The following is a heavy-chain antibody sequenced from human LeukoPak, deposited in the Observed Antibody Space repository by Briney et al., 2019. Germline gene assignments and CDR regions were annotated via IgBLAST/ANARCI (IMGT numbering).Heavy chain of an antibody. CDR2: IYYSGST. V-gene: IGHV4-39*07. J-gene: IGHJ4*02. Sequence: TPSETLSLTCTVSGGSISSSSYYWGWSRQPPGKGLEWIGSIYYSGSTYYNPSLKSRVTISVDTSKNQFSLKLSSVTAADTAVYYCAGVSIEWSVLYFDYWGQGTLVTVSS. CDR1: GGSISSSSYY. D-gene: IGHD3-3*01. CDR3: AGVSIEWSVLYFDY.